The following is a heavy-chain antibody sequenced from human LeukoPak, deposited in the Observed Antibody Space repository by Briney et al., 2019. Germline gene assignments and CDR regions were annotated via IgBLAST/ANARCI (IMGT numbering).Heavy chain of an antibody. CDR1: GGSFSGYY. CDR3: ARSKGYYGSGSYYPIGRNYYGMDV. J-gene: IGHJ6*02. Sequence: SETLSLTCAVYGGSFSGYYWSWIRQPPGEGLEWIGEINHSGSTNYNPSLKSRVTISVDTSKNQFSLKLSSVTAADTAVYYCARSKGYYGSGSYYPIGRNYYGMDVWGQGTTVTVSS. V-gene: IGHV4-34*01. D-gene: IGHD3-10*01. CDR2: INHSGST.